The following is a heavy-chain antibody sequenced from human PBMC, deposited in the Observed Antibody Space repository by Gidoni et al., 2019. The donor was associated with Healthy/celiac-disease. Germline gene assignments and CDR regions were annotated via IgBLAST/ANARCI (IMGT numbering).Heavy chain of an antibody. CDR3: ARDSIRGRGYDGDY. J-gene: IGHJ4*02. CDR2: IRSSSSSI. V-gene: IGHV3-21*01. Sequence: EVQLVESGGGLVNPGGSRRLSCLASGMTFSRYSMIWVLQAPGKGLEWVSSIRSSSSSIYYADSVKGRFTITRDNAKNSLYLQMNSLRAEDTAVYYCARDSIRGRGYDGDYWGQGTLVTVSS. D-gene: IGHD5-12*01. CDR1: GMTFSRYS.